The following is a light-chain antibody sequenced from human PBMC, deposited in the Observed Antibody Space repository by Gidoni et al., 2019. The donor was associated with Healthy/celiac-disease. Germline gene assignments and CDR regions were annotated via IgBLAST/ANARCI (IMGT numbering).Light chain of an antibody. CDR3: QQSYSTPWT. Sequence: DIQMTQSPSSLAASVGDRVTITCHASQSISSYLNWYQQKPGKAPKLLIYAASSLQSGVPSRFSGSGSGTDFTLTISSLQPEDFATYSCQQSYSTPWTFGQGTKVEIK. CDR2: AAS. V-gene: IGKV1-39*01. J-gene: IGKJ1*01. CDR1: QSISSY.